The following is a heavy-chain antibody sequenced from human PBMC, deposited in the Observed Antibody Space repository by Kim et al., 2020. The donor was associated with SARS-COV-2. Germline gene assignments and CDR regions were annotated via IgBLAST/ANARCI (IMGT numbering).Heavy chain of an antibody. CDR3: TRDQNWGADY. Sequence: ASVKVSCKASGYTITGYQMHWVRQAPGQGLEWLGRIITTNGGTNYAQKFQGRVTMTRDTSISTVYMELSRLTSDDTAIYYCTRDQNWGADYWGQGTPVTVSS. CDR2: IITTNGGT. D-gene: IGHD7-27*01. CDR1: GYTITGYQ. J-gene: IGHJ4*02. V-gene: IGHV1-2*06.